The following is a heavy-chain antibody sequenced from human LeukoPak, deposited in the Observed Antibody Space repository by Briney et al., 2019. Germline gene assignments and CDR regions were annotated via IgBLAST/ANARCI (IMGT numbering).Heavy chain of an antibody. CDR2: ISTSSNTI. J-gene: IGHJ4*02. Sequence: GGSLRLSCEASGFNFSDYYMSWIRQAPGKGLEWLSYISTSSNTIYYADSVKGRFTISRDNAKNSLYLQMNSLRAEDTAVYYCARVGAPLGYCSGGSCPFDYWGQGTLVTVSS. CDR3: ARVGAPLGYCSGGSCPFDY. CDR1: GFNFSDYY. D-gene: IGHD2-15*01. V-gene: IGHV3-11*04.